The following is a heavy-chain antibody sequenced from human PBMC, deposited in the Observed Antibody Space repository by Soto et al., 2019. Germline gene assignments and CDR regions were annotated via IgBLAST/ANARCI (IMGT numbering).Heavy chain of an antibody. CDR2: INSDGSST. CDR1: GFTFSSYW. Sequence: GGSQRLSCAASGFTFSSYWMHWVRQAPGKGLVWVSRINSDGSSTSYADSVKGRFTISRDNAKNTLYLQMNSLRAEDTAVYYCARAGGGYYYYGMDVWGQGTTVTVSS. V-gene: IGHV3-74*01. J-gene: IGHJ6*02. CDR3: ARAGGGYYYYGMDV. D-gene: IGHD2-15*01.